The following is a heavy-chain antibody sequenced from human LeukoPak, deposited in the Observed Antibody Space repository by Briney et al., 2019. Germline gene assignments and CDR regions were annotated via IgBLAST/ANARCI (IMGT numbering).Heavy chain of an antibody. CDR1: GYSLTSGYY. D-gene: IGHD3-10*01. Sequence: PSETLSLTCTVSGYSLTSGYYWGWIRQPPGKGLEWIGSIYHSGSTFYNPSLKSRVTISVDPSKNQFSLKLSSVTAADTAVYYCARDQDYYGSGSYGPDYWGQGTLVTVSS. CDR2: IYHSGST. J-gene: IGHJ4*02. V-gene: IGHV4-38-2*02. CDR3: ARDQDYYGSGSYGPDY.